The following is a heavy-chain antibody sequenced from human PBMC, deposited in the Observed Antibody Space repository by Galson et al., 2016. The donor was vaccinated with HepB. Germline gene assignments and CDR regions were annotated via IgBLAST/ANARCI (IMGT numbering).Heavy chain of an antibody. V-gene: IGHV1-69*13. CDR3: ARVGGRGSITRGADY. J-gene: IGHJ4*02. CDR2: IVPIFSTT. CDR1: GGTFSSHT. Sequence: SVKVSCKASGGTFSSHTISWVRQAPGQGLEWMGGIVPIFSTTNYAQKFQGRVTITADESTSTAYMELSSLRYEDTAIYSCARVGGRGSITRGADYWGQGTLVTVSS. D-gene: IGHD2-15*01.